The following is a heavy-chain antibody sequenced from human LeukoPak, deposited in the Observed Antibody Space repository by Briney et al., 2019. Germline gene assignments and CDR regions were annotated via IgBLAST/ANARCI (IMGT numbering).Heavy chain of an antibody. CDR1: GFTFSSYA. J-gene: IGHJ4*02. V-gene: IGHV3-23*01. CDR2: ISSSGGST. D-gene: IGHD1-26*01. CDR3: AKDGRALLRDFDY. Sequence: PGGSLRLSCAASGFTFSSYAMSWVRQAPGKGLEWVSAISSSGGSTYYADTVKGRFTISRDNSKNTLYLQMNSLRAEDTAVYYCAKDGRALLRDFDYWGQGTLVTVSS.